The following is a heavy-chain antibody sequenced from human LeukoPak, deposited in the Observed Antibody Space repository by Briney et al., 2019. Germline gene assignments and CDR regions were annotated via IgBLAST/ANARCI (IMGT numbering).Heavy chain of an antibody. V-gene: IGHV4-4*09. J-gene: IGHJ5*02. D-gene: IGHD3-16*01. CDR2: IYTLGNT. Sequence: KPSETLFLTCSVSGVSINSHYWSWIRQPPGRGLEWIGYIYTLGNTNYNPSLKSRVSISADASNNQFSLKMSSVTAADTAVYYCARLYDWFDPWGQGTLVTVSS. CDR3: ARLYDWFDP. CDR1: GVSINSHY.